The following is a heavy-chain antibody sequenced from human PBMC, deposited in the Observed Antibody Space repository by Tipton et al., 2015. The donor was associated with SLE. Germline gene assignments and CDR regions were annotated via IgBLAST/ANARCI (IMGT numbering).Heavy chain of an antibody. CDR1: GVSISSSPYY. J-gene: IGHJ5*02. CDR2: IHYSERT. Sequence: LRLSCTVSGVSISSSPYYWGWIRPPPGKGLEGIGSIHYSERTSYNASLKSRVIISLDTSKNQFSLKLSSVTAADTAVYYCARQTGTWWFDPWGQGTLVTVSS. CDR3: ARQTGTWWFDP. V-gene: IGHV4-39*07. D-gene: IGHD3-9*01.